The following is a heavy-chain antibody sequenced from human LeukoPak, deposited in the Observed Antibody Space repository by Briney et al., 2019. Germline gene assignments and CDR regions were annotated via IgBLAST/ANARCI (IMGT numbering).Heavy chain of an antibody. D-gene: IGHD2-21*01. CDR2: IYYSGST. Sequence: SETLSLTCTLSGGSIFSYYWSWIRQPPGKGLEWMGYIYYSGSTNYNPSLKSRVTISVDTSKNQFSLRVSSVTAADTAVYYCARHLNNCGDDCYIFDYWGQGTLVTVSS. CDR1: GGSIFSYY. CDR3: ARHLNNCGDDCYIFDY. V-gene: IGHV4-59*08. J-gene: IGHJ4*02.